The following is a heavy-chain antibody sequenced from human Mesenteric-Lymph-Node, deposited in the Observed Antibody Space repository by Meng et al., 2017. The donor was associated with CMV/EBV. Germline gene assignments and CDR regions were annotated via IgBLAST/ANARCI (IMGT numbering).Heavy chain of an antibody. D-gene: IGHD3-22*01. CDR1: DMTFTRYW. J-gene: IGHJ4*02. CDR3: AKVRSSGLEYGIHFHY. V-gene: IGHV3-7*03. Sequence: GGSLRLSCVASDMTFTRYWMAWVRQAPGKGLEWVANIKQDGSEKNYVDSVRGRFTISRDNSKDTLYLQMNSLTADDTAVYYCAKVRSSGLEYGIHFHYWGQGTLVTVSS. CDR2: IKQDGSEK.